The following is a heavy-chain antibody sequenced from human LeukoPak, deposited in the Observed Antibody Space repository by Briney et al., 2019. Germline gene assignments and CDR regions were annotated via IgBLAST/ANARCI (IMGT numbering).Heavy chain of an antibody. CDR3: ARDHLRFDY. V-gene: IGHV4-59*01. D-gene: IGHD5-12*01. CDR2: IYYSGST. CDR1: GGSISSYY. Sequence: SETLSLTCTVSGGSISSYYWSWIRQPPVKGLEWIGYIYYSGSTNYNPSLKSRVTISVDTSKNQFSLKLSSVTAADTAVYYCARDHLRFDYWGQGTLVTVSS. J-gene: IGHJ4*02.